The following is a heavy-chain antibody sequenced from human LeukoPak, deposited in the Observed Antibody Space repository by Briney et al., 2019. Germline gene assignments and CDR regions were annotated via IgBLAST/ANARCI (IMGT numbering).Heavy chain of an antibody. D-gene: IGHD6-13*01. Sequence: GGSLRLSXAASGFTFSSYSTNWVRQAPGKGLEWVSSISSSSSYIYYADSVKGRFTISRDNAKNSLYLQMNSLRAEDTAVYYCARDRGDGQQLFDYWGQGTLVTVSS. CDR2: ISSSSSYI. V-gene: IGHV3-21*01. CDR1: GFTFSSYS. J-gene: IGHJ4*02. CDR3: ARDRGDGQQLFDY.